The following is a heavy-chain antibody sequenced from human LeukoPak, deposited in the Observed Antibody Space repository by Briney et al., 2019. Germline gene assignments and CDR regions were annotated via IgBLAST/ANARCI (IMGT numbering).Heavy chain of an antibody. V-gene: IGHV3-30*04. D-gene: IGHD1-26*01. CDR3: ARDFSGASRIDY. CDR2: VSNDAYNK. CDR1: GFSFQTYA. J-gene: IGHJ4*02. Sequence: GGSLRLSCAASGFSFQTYAMHWVRQAPGKGLEWVAVVSNDAYNKCYADSVRGRFTISRDNSKNTLYLQMNSLRADDTALYYCARDFSGASRIDYWGQGTLVTVSS.